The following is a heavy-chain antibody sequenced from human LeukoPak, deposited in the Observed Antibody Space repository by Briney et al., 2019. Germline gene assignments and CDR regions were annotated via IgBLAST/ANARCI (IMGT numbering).Heavy chain of an antibody. V-gene: IGHV3-21*01. CDR2: ISSSSSYI. CDR1: GFTFSSYS. CDR3: ARYDCSSTSCLFDY. J-gene: IGHJ4*02. Sequence: GGSLRLSCAASGFTFSSYSMNWVRQAPGKGLEWVSSISSSSSYIYYADSVKGRFTISRDNAKNSLYLQMNSLRAEDTAVYCCARYDCSSTSCLFDYWGQGTLVTVSS. D-gene: IGHD2-2*01.